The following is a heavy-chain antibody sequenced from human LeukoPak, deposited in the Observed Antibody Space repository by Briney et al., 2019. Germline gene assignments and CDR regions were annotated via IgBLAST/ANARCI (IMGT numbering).Heavy chain of an antibody. J-gene: IGHJ4*02. Sequence: KVGESLKISCKGSGYSFTNYWIGWVRQQPGKGLEWMGIIYPHDSDTTYSPSFQGQVTISADKSINTAYLQWSGLRASDTAIYYCARQKSSNDPFDFWGQGTLVTVSS. D-gene: IGHD6-6*01. CDR1: GYSFTNYW. V-gene: IGHV5-51*01. CDR3: ARQKSSNDPFDF. CDR2: IYPHDSDT.